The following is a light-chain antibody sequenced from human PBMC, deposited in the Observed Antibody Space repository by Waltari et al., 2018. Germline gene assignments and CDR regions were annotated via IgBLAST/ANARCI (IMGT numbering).Light chain of an antibody. CDR2: RAS. V-gene: IGKV1-33*01. Sequence: DIEMTQSPSSLSAGIGDRVVITCQASHDIKKDLNWYQQKPLKAPQVLIYRASTLQTGVPSRFSGSGSGKHFTLTINSLQPEDAATYYCQHYQNLPLTFGPGTTVDIK. CDR3: QHYQNLPLT. J-gene: IGKJ3*01. CDR1: HDIKKD.